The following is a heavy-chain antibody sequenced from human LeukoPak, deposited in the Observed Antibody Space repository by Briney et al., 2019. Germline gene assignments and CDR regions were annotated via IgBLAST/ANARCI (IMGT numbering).Heavy chain of an antibody. CDR3: AKAYSGTFYSFDS. CDR1: GFTFSSYG. Sequence: GGSLRLSCATSGFTFSSYGMHWVRQAPGKGLEWVAAIWYDGSNQHCADSVKGRFTISKDTSRNTLDLQMNSLSADDTAVYYCAKAYSGTFYSFDSWGQGALVTVSS. J-gene: IGHJ4*02. CDR2: IWYDGSNQ. D-gene: IGHD5-12*01. V-gene: IGHV3-33*06.